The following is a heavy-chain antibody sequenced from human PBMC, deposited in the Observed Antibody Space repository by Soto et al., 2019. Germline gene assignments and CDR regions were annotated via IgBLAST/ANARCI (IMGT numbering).Heavy chain of an antibody. CDR1: GFTVSSNY. V-gene: IGHV3-53*02. J-gene: IGHJ6*02. CDR2: IYSGGST. D-gene: IGHD6-13*01. CDR3: ARAAAARYYYGMDV. Sequence: EVQLVETGGGLIQPGGSLRLSYAASGFTVSSNYMSWVRQAPGKGLEWVSVIYSGGSTYYADSVKGRFTISRDNSKNTLYLQMNSLRAEDTAVYYCARAAAARYYYGMDVWGQGTTVTVSS.